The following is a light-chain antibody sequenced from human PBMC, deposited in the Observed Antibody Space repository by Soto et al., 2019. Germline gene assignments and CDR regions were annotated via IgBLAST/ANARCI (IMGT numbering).Light chain of an antibody. CDR1: QSINIY. V-gene: IGKV1-39*01. Sequence: DIQMTQSPSSLSASVGDRVTIACRASQSINIYLKWYQQKPGKAPKLLIYGATTLLSGVSSRFSADGSGTDFNLTISTLQPEDFTTYYCPQSSSGPSFTFGPGTKVDIK. CDR3: PQSSSGPSFT. J-gene: IGKJ3*01. CDR2: GAT.